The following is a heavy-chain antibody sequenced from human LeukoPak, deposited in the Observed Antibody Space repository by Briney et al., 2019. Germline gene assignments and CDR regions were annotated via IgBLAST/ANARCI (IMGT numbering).Heavy chain of an antibody. CDR1: GFTVSSNY. V-gene: IGHV3-53*01. Sequence: GGSLRLSCAASGFTVSSNYMSWVRQAPGKGLEWVSIIYSGGSTYYADSVRGRFTISRDNSKNTLHLQMNSLRAEDTAVYYCARGLAGGSGNYFYFDYWGQGTLVTVSS. CDR2: IYSGGST. J-gene: IGHJ4*02. D-gene: IGHD3-10*01. CDR3: ARGLAGGSGNYFYFDY.